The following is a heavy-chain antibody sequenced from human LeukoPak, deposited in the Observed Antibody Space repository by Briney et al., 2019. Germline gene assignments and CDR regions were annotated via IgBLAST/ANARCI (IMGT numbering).Heavy chain of an antibody. Sequence: GGSLRLSCAASGFTFSSYAMSWVRQAPGKRLEWVSAISGSGGSTYYADSVKGRFTISRDNSKNTLYLQMNSLRAEDTAVYFCARGRRIGTNSYYFDYWGQGALVTVSS. CDR3: ARGRRIGTNSYYFDY. V-gene: IGHV3-23*01. D-gene: IGHD1-26*01. CDR2: ISGSGGST. J-gene: IGHJ4*02. CDR1: GFTFSSYA.